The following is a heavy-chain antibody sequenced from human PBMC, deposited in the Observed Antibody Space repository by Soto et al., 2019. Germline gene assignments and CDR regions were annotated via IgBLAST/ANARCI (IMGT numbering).Heavy chain of an antibody. CDR3: ARVLSGGYDWWFDP. CDR1: GGSISSGGYS. V-gene: IGHV4-30-2*01. D-gene: IGHD5-12*01. J-gene: IGHJ5*02. Sequence: PSETLSLTCAVSGGSISSGGYSWSWIRQPPGKGLEWIGYIYHSGSTYYNPSLKSRVTISVDRSKNQFSLKLSSVTAADTAVYYCARVLSGGYDWWFDPWGQGTLVTVSS. CDR2: IYHSGST.